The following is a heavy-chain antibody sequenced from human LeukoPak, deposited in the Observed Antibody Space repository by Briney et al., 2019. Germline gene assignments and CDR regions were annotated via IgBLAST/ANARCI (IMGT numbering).Heavy chain of an antibody. CDR3: ARGSFYSGWYVDY. CDR1: GGSIFSYY. CDR2: IYYSGST. Sequence: SETLSLTCTVSGGSIFSYYWSWIRQPPGKGLEWIGYIYYSGSTNYNPSLKSRVTISVDTSKNQFSLKLSSVAAADTAVYYCARGSFYSGWYVDYWGQGTLVTVFS. V-gene: IGHV4-59*01. D-gene: IGHD6-19*01. J-gene: IGHJ4*02.